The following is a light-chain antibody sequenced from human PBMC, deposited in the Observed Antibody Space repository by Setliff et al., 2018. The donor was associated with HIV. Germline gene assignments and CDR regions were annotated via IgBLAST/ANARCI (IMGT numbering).Light chain of an antibody. V-gene: IGLV2-14*03. CDR1: SSDVGGFNS. CDR2: EVT. CDR3: LSYTTSTTPYV. Sequence: QSALTQPASVSGSPGQSITISCTGTSSDVGGFNSVSWYQQHPDKAPKPIIYEVTNRPSGVSDRFFGSKSGNTASLTISGLQTEDEADYYCLSYTTSTTPYVFGTGTKVTVL. J-gene: IGLJ1*01.